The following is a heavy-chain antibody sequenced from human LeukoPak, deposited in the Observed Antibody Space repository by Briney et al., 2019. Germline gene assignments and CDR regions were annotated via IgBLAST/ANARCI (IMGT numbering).Heavy chain of an antibody. CDR3: ARDWVGATTF. CDR2: ISSSATYI. V-gene: IGHV3-21*01. D-gene: IGHD1-26*01. CDR1: GFTFITYT. Sequence: GGSLRLSCAASGFTFITYTMNLVRQAPGKGLEWVSSISSSATYIYYADSVKGRFTISRDNAKNSLYVQMNSLRAEDTAVYYCARDWVGATTFWGQGTLVTVSS. J-gene: IGHJ4*02.